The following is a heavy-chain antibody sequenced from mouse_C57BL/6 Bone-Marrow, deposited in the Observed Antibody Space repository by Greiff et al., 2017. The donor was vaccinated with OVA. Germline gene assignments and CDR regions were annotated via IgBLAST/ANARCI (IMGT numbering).Heavy chain of an antibody. Sequence: QVQLQQSGAELVKPGASVKLSCKASGYTFTSYWMHWVKQRPGRGLEWIGRIVPNSGGTKYNEKFKSQATLTVDKPSSTAYMQLSSLTSEDSAVYYCARMVWLPGVWGTGTTVTVSS. D-gene: IGHD2-2*01. J-gene: IGHJ1*03. CDR2: IVPNSGGT. V-gene: IGHV1-72*01. CDR3: ARMVWLPGV. CDR1: GYTFTSYW.